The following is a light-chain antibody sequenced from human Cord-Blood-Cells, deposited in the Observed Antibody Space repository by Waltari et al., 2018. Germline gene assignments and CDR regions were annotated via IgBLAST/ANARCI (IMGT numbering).Light chain of an antibody. CDR3: SSYTSSSTVV. CDR1: SSDVGGYNS. CDR2: DVS. Sequence: SALTQPASAAGLPGQSITVSCTGTSSDVGGYNSASWYQQHPGKAPKLMIYDVSNRPSGVSNRFSGSKSGNTASLTISGLQAEDEADYYCSSYTSSSTVVFGGGTKLTVL. V-gene: IGLV2-14*01. J-gene: IGLJ2*01.